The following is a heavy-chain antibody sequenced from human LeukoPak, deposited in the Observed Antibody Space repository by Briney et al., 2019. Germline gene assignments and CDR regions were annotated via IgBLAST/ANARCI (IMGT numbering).Heavy chain of an antibody. J-gene: IGHJ4*02. CDR2: ISSSSSYI. CDR3: ARDTTRWFSPSDH. CDR1: GFTFSACE. D-gene: IGHD2-15*01. V-gene: IGHV3-21*01. Sequence: PGGSLRLSCAISGFTFSACELTWVRQAPGKGLEWVSSISSSSSYIYYADSVKGRFTVSRDNAKNSLYLQMNTLRADDTAVYYCARDTTRWFSPSDHWGQGTLVTVSS.